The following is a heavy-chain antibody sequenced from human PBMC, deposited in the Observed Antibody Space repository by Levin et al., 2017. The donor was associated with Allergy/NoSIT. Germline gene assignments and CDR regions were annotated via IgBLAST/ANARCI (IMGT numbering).Heavy chain of an antibody. J-gene: IGHJ4*02. CDR3: AREVEVAGIRAYY. CDR1: GFTFSTYW. CDR2: IKGDGSVT. D-gene: IGHD6-19*01. Sequence: GGSLRLSCAASGFTFSTYWMHWVRQAPGTGLVWLSRIKGDGSVTNHADSVKGRFTISRDNARNTLFLQMNSLRVEDTGVYYCAREVEVAGIRAYYWGQGALVTVSS. V-gene: IGHV3-74*01.